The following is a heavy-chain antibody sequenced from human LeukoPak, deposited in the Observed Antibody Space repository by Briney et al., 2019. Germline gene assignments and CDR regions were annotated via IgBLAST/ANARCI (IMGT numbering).Heavy chain of an antibody. CDR1: GGSISSSSYY. CDR2: IYYSGST. V-gene: IGHV4-39*02. CDR3: ARDGEYSSSSGPLDY. D-gene: IGHD6-6*01. J-gene: IGHJ4*02. Sequence: SETLSLTCTVSGGSISSSSYYWGWIRQPPGKGLEWIGSIYYSGSTYYNPSLKSRVTISVDTSKNQFSLKLSSVTAADTAVYYCARDGEYSSSSGPLDYWGQGTLVTVSS.